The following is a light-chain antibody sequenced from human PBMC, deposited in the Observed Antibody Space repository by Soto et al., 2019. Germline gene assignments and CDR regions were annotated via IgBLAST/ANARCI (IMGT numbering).Light chain of an antibody. Sequence: DIQMTQSPSTLSASVGDRVTITCRASQSISSWLAWYQQKPGKAPKLLIYKASSLESGVPSRFSGSGSATEFTLTISSLQPDDFATYYCQQYNSYSRRTFGQGTKVEIK. V-gene: IGKV1-5*03. CDR3: QQYNSYSRRT. CDR2: KAS. J-gene: IGKJ1*01. CDR1: QSISSW.